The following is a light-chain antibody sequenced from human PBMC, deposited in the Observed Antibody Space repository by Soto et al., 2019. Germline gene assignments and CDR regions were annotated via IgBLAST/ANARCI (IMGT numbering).Light chain of an antibody. J-gene: IGKJ4*01. CDR2: GAS. V-gene: IGKV3-15*01. Sequence: EIVMTQSPATLSVSPGESATLSCRASQSVSNNLAWYQQKPGQAPRLLIYGASASATGIPARFSGSGSGTEFTLTISSLQSEDFAVYYCQKYKNWPLTFGGGTKVEIK. CDR3: QKYKNWPLT. CDR1: QSVSNN.